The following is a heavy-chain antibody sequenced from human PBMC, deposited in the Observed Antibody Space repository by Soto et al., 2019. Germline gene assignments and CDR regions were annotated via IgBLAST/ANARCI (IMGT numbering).Heavy chain of an antibody. CDR3: ARSQGSSTSLEIYYYYYYGMDV. J-gene: IGHJ6*02. CDR1: GGTFGSYA. CDR2: IIPIPGTA. V-gene: IGHV1-69*01. Sequence: QVQLVQSGAEVKKPGSSVKVSCTASGGTFGSYAISWVRQAPGQGLEWMGGIIPIPGTANYAQKFQGRVTIAADDSTSTAYMELSSLRSEGTAVYSCARSQGSSTSLEIYYYYYYGMDVGGQGTTVTVSS. D-gene: IGHD2-2*01.